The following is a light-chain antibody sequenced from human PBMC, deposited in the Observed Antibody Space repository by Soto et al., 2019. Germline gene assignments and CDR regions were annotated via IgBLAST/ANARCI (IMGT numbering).Light chain of an antibody. CDR3: QQSYNNPRT. Sequence: IQMTQFPSSLSASVGDRVNITCRASQFISNYLHWYEQKPGRAPKLLISSASTLERGVPSRFSGSGFGKEFILTISSLQPEDLATFFCQQSYNNPRTFGQGTKVDIK. CDR1: QFISNY. V-gene: IGKV1-39*01. CDR2: SAS. J-gene: IGKJ1*01.